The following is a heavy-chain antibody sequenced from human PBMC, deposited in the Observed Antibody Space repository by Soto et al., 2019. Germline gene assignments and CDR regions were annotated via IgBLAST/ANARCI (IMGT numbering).Heavy chain of an antibody. V-gene: IGHV1-69*02. CDR2: IIPILGIA. Sequence: QVQLVQSGAEVKKPGSSVKVSCKASGGTFSSYTISWVRQAPGQGLEWMGRIIPILGIANYAQKFQGRVTITADKSTSTAYMELSSLRSEDTAVYYCAIPGIAAAGTRGAFEIWGQGTMVTVSS. J-gene: IGHJ3*02. D-gene: IGHD6-13*01. CDR3: AIPGIAAAGTRGAFEI. CDR1: GGTFSSYT.